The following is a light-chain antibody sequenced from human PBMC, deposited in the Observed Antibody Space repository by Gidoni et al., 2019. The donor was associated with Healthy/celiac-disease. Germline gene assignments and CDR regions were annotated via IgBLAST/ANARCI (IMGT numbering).Light chain of an antibody. CDR1: QSVSSY. CDR3: QQRSNWPPFT. J-gene: IGKJ3*01. CDR2: DAS. V-gene: IGKV3-11*01. Sequence: VLPPSPATLSLSPGERATLSCRASQSVSSYLAWYQQKPGKAPRLLIYDASNSATGIPARFSGSGSGTDFTLTISSLEPEDFAVYYCQQRSNWPPFTFGPGTKVDIK.